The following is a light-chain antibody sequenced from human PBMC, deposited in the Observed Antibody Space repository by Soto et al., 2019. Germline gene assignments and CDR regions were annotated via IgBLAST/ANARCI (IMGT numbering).Light chain of an antibody. V-gene: IGLV2-14*01. J-gene: IGLJ1*01. CDR1: SGDVGGYYY. CDR3: SSYTSSSTYV. CDR2: EVS. Sequence: QSFLTQPASVSGSPGQSITISCTGTSGDVGGYYYVSWYQQLPGKAPKLMIYEVSNRPSGVSNRFSGSKSGNTASLTISGLQAEDEADYYCSSYTSSSTYVFGTGTKVTVL.